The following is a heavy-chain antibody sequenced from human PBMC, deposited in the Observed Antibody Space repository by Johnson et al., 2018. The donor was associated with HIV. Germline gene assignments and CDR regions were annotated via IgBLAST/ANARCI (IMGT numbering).Heavy chain of an antibody. CDR3: ARHWAAAGRDAFDI. CDR2: IKQDGSEK. CDR1: GFTFSNHA. D-gene: IGHD6-13*01. V-gene: IGHV3-7*03. J-gene: IGHJ3*02. Sequence: EVQLVESGGGVVQPGRSLRLSCAASGFTFSNHALHWVRQAPGKGLEWVANIKQDGSEKYYVDSVKGRFTISRDNAKNSLYLQMNSLRAEDTAVYYCARHWAAAGRDAFDIWGQGTMVSVSS.